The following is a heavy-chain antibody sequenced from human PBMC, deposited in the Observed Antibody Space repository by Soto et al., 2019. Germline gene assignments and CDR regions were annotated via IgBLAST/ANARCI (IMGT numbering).Heavy chain of an antibody. CDR3: ANHSRFDFGVVINAPSYYYYYYMDV. Sequence: PGGSLRLSCAASGFTFSSYGMHWVRQAPGKGLEWVAVIWYDGSNKYNADSVKGRFTISRDNSKHTLYLQMNSLRAEDTAVYYCANHSRFDFGVVINAPSYYYYYYMDVWGKGTTVTVSS. CDR2: IWYDGSNK. CDR1: GFTFSSYG. D-gene: IGHD3-3*01. V-gene: IGHV3-33*06. J-gene: IGHJ6*03.